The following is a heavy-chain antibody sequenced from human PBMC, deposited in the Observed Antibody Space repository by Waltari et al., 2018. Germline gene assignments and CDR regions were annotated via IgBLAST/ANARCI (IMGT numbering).Heavy chain of an antibody. D-gene: IGHD3-3*01. CDR3: AREISSEGAWSGYGMDV. V-gene: IGHV3-48*03. J-gene: IGHJ6*02. CDR2: ISSSGSTI. Sequence: EVQLVESGGGLVQPGGSLRLSCAASGFTFSSYEMNWVRQAPGKGLEWVSYISSSGSTIYYADSVKGRFTISRDNAKNSLYLQMNSLRAEDTAVYYCAREISSEGAWSGYGMDVWGQGTTVTVSS. CDR1: GFTFSSYE.